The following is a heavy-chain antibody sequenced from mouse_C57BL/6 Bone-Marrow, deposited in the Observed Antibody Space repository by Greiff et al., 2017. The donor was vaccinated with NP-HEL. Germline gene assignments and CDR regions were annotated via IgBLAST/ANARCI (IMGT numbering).Heavy chain of an antibody. J-gene: IGHJ3*01. Sequence: EVQRVESGPELVKPGASVKISCKASGYSFTGYYMNWVKQSPEKSLEWIGEINPSTGGTTYNQKFKAKATLTVDKSSSTAYMQLKSLTSEDSAVYYCARARDYEGFAYWGQGTLVTVSA. CDR2: INPSTGGT. D-gene: IGHD2-4*01. CDR1: GYSFTGYY. V-gene: IGHV1-42*01. CDR3: ARARDYEGFAY.